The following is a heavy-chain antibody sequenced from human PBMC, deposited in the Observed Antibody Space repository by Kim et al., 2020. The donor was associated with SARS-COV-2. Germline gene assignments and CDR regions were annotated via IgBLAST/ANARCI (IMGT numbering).Heavy chain of an antibody. J-gene: IGHJ6*02. CDR3: TTPRYCSSTSCWGSYNDYYGMDV. CDR2: IRSKANSYAT. V-gene: IGHV3-73*01. CDR1: GFTFSGSA. Sequence: GGSLRLSCAASGFTFSGSAMHWVRQASGKGLEWVGRIRSKANSYATAYAASVKGRFTISRDDSKNTAYLQMNSLKTEDTAVYYCTTPRYCSSTSCWGSYNDYYGMDVWGQGTTVTVSS. D-gene: IGHD2-2*01.